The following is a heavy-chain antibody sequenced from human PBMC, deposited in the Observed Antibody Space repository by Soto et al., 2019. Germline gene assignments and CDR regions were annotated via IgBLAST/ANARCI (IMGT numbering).Heavy chain of an antibody. J-gene: IGHJ6*02. V-gene: IGHV3-64*01. CDR1: GFTFSSYA. D-gene: IGHD2-15*01. CDR3: ARGIFDSYGMDV. CDR2: ISSNGGST. Sequence: RGPLRLSCAASGFTFSSYAMHWVRQAPGKGLEYVSAISSNGGSTYYANSVKGRFTISRDNSKNTLYLQMGSLRAEDMAVYYCARGIFDSYGMDVWGQGTTVTVSS.